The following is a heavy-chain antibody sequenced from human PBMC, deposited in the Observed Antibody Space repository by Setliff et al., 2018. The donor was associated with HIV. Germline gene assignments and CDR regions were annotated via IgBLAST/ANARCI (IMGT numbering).Heavy chain of an antibody. J-gene: IGHJ4*02. D-gene: IGHD3-16*01. CDR3: AREIKNPRYFDS. CDR1: GGSISTYF. Sequence: SETLSLTCTVSGGSISTYFWSWVRQTPGKGLEWIGYIYYTGSTSYNPSFRSRVTISVDTSKNQFSLMLSSVTAADTAVYYCAREIKNPRYFDSWGQGTLVTVSS. V-gene: IGHV4-59*01. CDR2: IYYTGST.